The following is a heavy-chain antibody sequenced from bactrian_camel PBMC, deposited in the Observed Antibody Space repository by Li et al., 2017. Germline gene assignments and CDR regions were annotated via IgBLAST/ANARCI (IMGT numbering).Heavy chain of an antibody. Sequence: HVQLVESGGGTVQAGGSLRLSCVASGYTVKPYCMGWFRQAPGKEREGVAAIDSDGIASYADSVKGRFTVSRDNANNTVNLVMNSLKPEDTAMYYCAARDNRQCWGETAAYNYWGQGTQVTVS. CDR3: AARDNRQCWGETAAYNY. D-gene: IGHD1*01. J-gene: IGHJ4*01. CDR2: IDSDGIA. V-gene: IGHV3S53*01. CDR1: GYTVKPYC.